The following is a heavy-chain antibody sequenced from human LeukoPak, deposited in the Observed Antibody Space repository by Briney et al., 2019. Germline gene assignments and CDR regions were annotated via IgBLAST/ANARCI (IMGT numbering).Heavy chain of an antibody. CDR2: IKQDGSEK. Sequence: GGSLRLSCAASGFTFSSYWMSWVRQAPGKGLEWVANIKQDGSEKYYVGSVKGRFTISRDNAKNSLYLQMNSLRAEDTAVYYCARTYYYDSSGYPAFDYWGQGTLVTVSS. V-gene: IGHV3-7*01. CDR3: ARTYYYDSSGYPAFDY. CDR1: GFTFSSYW. J-gene: IGHJ4*02. D-gene: IGHD3-22*01.